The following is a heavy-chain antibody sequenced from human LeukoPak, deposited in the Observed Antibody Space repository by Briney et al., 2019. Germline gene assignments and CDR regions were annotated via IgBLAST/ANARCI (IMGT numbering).Heavy chain of an antibody. D-gene: IGHD5-18*01. J-gene: IGHJ4*02. CDR3: ARDLSEIEGYTYGRGIDY. Sequence: GGSLRLSCAASGFTFCSHWMSWVRQAPGKGLEWVANIKKDGSEKYYVDAVKGRFTISRDNAKTSRYLQMNSLRAEDTAVYYCARDLSEIEGYTYGRGIDYWGQGTLVTVSS. CDR2: IKKDGSEK. CDR1: GFTFCSHW. V-gene: IGHV3-7*01.